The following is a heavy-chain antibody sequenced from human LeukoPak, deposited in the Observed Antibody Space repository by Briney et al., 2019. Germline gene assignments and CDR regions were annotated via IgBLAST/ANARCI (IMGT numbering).Heavy chain of an antibody. CDR2: ISSSGSYI. D-gene: IGHD5-18*01. CDR1: GFTFSGYR. J-gene: IGHJ4*02. CDR3: AKASTAMAFDY. Sequence: GGSLRLSCAASGFTFSGYRMNWVRQAPGKGLEWVSSISSSGSYIYYADSVKGRFTISRDNAKNSLYLQMNSLRAEDTAVYYCAKASTAMAFDYWGQGTLVTVSS. V-gene: IGHV3-21*04.